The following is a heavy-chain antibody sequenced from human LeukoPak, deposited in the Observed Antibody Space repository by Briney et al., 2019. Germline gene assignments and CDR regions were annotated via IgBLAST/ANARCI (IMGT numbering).Heavy chain of an antibody. CDR2: IYYSGST. D-gene: IGHD6-13*01. CDR3: ASQDGSPTHYYYGMDV. J-gene: IGHJ6*02. Sequence: SETLSLTCTVSGGSISSSSYYWGWIRQPPGKGLEWIGSIYYSGSTYYNPSLKSRVTISIDTSKNQFSLKLSSVTAADTAVYYCASQDGSPTHYYYGMDVWGQGTTVTVSS. CDR1: GGSISSSSYY. V-gene: IGHV4-39*07.